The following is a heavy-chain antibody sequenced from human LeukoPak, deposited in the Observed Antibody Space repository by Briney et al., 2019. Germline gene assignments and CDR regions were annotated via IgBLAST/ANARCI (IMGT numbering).Heavy chain of an antibody. CDR2: ISGGSNNI. CDR3: AKDQGTAIFGMIIPDWYFDL. CDR1: GFTFSSYA. J-gene: IGHJ2*01. Sequence: GGSLRLSCAASGFTFSSYAMNWVRQAPGKGLEWVSSISGGSNNINYAGSVKGRFTTSRDNSQNTLYLQMDSLRADDTAVYYCAKDQGTAIFGMIIPDWYFDLWGRGTLVTVSS. D-gene: IGHD3-3*01. V-gene: IGHV3-23*01.